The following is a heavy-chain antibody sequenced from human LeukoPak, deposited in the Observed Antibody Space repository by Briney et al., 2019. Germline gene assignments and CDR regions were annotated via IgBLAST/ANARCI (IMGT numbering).Heavy chain of an antibody. CDR3: ARMMLSPGEAASLDS. CDR2: IYSGGST. J-gene: IGHJ4*02. D-gene: IGHD6-13*01. Sequence: GGSLTLSCAASGSTVSNSYMTWVRQAPGKGLESVSVIYSGGSTYYADSVKGRFTLSRDNSKNTLYLQMNSLRAEDTAIYYCARMMLSPGEAASLDSWGQGTLLTVSS. CDR1: GSTVSNSY. V-gene: IGHV3-53*01.